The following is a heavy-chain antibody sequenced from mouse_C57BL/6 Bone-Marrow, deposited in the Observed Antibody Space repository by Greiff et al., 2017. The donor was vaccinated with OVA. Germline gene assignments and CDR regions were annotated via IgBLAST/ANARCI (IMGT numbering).Heavy chain of an antibody. CDR2: FHPYNDDT. CDR1: GYTFTTYP. CDR3: ARAPYYGSSYRYFDV. J-gene: IGHJ1*03. Sequence: QVQLKQSGAELVKPGASVKMSCKASGYTFTTYPIEWMKQNHGKSLEWIGNFHPYNDDTKYNEKFKGKATLTVEKSSSTVYLELSRLTSDDSAVYYCARAPYYGSSYRYFDVWGTGTTVTVSS. D-gene: IGHD1-1*01. V-gene: IGHV1-47*01.